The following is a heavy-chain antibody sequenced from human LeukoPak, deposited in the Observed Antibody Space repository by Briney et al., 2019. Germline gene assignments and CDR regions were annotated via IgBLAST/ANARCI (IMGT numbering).Heavy chain of an antibody. V-gene: IGHV3-33*01. J-gene: IGHJ4*02. CDR2: IWYDGSNK. Sequence: GRSLRLSCAASGFTFSSYGMHWVRQAPGKGLEWVAVIWYDGSNKYYADSVKGRFTISRDNAKNSLYLQMNSLRAEDTAVYYCARDPRGSIRQDYWGQGTLVTVSS. CDR1: GFTFSSYG. CDR3: ARDPRGSIRQDY. D-gene: IGHD3-10*01.